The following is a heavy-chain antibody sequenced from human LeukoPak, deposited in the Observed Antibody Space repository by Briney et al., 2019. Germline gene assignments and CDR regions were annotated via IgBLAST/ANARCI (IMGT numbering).Heavy chain of an antibody. J-gene: IGHJ4*02. V-gene: IGHV4-61*02. Sequence: SETLSLTCTVSGGSISSDNYYWSWIRQPAGKGLEWIGRIYTSGGTNSNPSLKSRVTISLDTSKYQFSLKLSSVTAADTAVYYCARGYYYGSGSYRTGNLYYFDYWGQGTLVTVSS. D-gene: IGHD3-10*01. CDR1: GGSISSDNYY. CDR3: ARGYYYGSGSYRTGNLYYFDY. CDR2: IYTSGGT.